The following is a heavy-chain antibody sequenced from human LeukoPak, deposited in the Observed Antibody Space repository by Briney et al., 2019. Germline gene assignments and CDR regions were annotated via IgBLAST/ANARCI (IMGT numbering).Heavy chain of an antibody. CDR2: IKRKGDGGTT. V-gene: IGHV3-15*01. CDR3: TTHAAHVTSAYED. J-gene: IGHJ4*02. CDR1: GFTFRHAW. Sequence: PGGSLRLSCAASGFTFRHAWMSWVRQAPGKGLEWVGRIKRKGDGGTTDSTAPVKDRFTISRDDSKNTLYLQMNSLKTEDTAMYYCTTHAAHVTSAYEDWGQGTLVTVSS. D-gene: IGHD3-16*01.